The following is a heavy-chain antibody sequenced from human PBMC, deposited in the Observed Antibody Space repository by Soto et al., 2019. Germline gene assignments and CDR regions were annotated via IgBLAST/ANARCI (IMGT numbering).Heavy chain of an antibody. J-gene: IGHJ5*02. CDR3: ARAGYSSSWYSGGNNWFDP. CDR2: IYYSGST. V-gene: IGHV4-59*01. Sequence: SETLSLTCTVSGGSISSYYWSWIRQPPGKGLEWIGYIYYSGSTNYNPSLKSRVTISVDTSKNQFSLKLSSVTAADTAVYYCARAGYSSSWYSGGNNWFDPWGQGTLVTVSS. D-gene: IGHD6-13*01. CDR1: GGSISSYY.